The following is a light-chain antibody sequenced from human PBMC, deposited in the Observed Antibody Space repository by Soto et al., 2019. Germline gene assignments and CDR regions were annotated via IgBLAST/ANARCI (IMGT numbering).Light chain of an antibody. Sequence: DIQMTQSPSTLSASVGARVTITCRASHTINNWLAWYQKKPGEAPKLLIFDVFKLNRGIPSWFSGSAYGTEVTRTISSLQPDDFATCYCQQYNSYGLTFGGGTKV. CDR2: DVF. V-gene: IGKV1-5*01. CDR3: QQYNSYGLT. CDR1: HTINNW. J-gene: IGKJ4*02.